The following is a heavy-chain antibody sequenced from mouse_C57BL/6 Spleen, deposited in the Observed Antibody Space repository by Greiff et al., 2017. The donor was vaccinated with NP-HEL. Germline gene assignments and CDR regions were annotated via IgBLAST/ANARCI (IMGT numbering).Heavy chain of an antibody. J-gene: IGHJ1*03. CDR3: ATAVVATDWYFDV. D-gene: IGHD1-1*01. Sequence: QVQLQQPGAELVKPGASVKLSCKASGYTFTSYWMQWVKQRPGQGLEWIGEIDPSDSYTNYNQKFKGKATLTVDTSFSTAYMQLSSLTSEDSAVYYCATAVVATDWYFDVWGTGTTVTVSS. CDR1: GYTFTSYW. CDR2: IDPSDSYT. V-gene: IGHV1-50*01.